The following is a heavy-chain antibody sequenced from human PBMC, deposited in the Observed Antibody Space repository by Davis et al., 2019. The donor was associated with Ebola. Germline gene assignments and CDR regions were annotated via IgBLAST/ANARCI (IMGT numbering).Heavy chain of an antibody. J-gene: IGHJ4*02. Sequence: PGGSLRLSCAASGFTFSRSWMHWVRQAPGKGLLWVSRIHGDGSSTSYADSVKGRFTISRDNAKNSLYLQMNSLRVEDTAVYFCATFHGGRGYWGQGTLVTVSS. CDR1: GFTFSRSW. V-gene: IGHV3-74*01. CDR2: IHGDGSST. D-gene: IGHD4-23*01. CDR3: ATFHGGRGY.